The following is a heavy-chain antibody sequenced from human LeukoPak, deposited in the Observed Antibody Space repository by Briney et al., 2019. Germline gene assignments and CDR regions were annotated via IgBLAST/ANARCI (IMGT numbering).Heavy chain of an antibody. Sequence: APVKVSXKASGYTFTGYYMHWMRQAPGQGLEWMGRINPNSGGTNYAQKFQGRVTMTRDTSISTAYMELSRLRSDDTAVYYCARDRTSSYWGQGIYCTNGVCYYTNWFDPWGQGTLVTVSS. J-gene: IGHJ5*02. CDR1: GYTFTGYY. D-gene: IGHD2-8*01. V-gene: IGHV1-2*06. CDR3: ARDRTSSYWGQGIYCTNGVCYYTNWFDP. CDR2: INPNSGGT.